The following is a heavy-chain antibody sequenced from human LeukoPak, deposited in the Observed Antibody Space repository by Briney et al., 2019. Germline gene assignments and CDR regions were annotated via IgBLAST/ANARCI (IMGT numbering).Heavy chain of an antibody. Sequence: PSETLSLTCAVYGGSFSGYYWSWIRQPPGKGLEWIGYIYYSGSTNYNPSLKSRVTISVDTSKNQFSLKLSSVTAADTAVYYCASGDYDSSGYYYSGYFQHWGQGTLVTVSS. CDR1: GGSFSGYY. J-gene: IGHJ1*01. CDR3: ASGDYDSSGYYYSGYFQH. V-gene: IGHV4-59*08. D-gene: IGHD3-22*01. CDR2: IYYSGST.